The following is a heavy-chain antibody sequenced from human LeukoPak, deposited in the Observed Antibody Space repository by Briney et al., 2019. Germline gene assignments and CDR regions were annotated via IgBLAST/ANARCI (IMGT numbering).Heavy chain of an antibody. CDR3: ARDRDCSNTSCYSRWWDY. V-gene: IGHV1-18*01. D-gene: IGHD2-2*02. J-gene: IGHJ4*02. Sequence: ASVKVSCKASGYTFTSYGISWVRQAPGQGLEWMGWISAYNGNTNYAQKLQGRVTMTTDTSTSTAYMDLRSLRSDDTAVYYCARDRDCSNTSCYSRWWDYWGQGTLVTVSS. CDR2: ISAYNGNT. CDR1: GYTFTSYG.